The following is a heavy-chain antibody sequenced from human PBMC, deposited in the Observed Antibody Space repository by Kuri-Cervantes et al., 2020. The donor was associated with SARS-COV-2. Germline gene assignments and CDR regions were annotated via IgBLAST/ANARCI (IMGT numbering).Heavy chain of an antibody. CDR3: ARDLDSSGYCYYNYGMDV. J-gene: IGHJ6*02. Sequence: ASVKVSCKASGYTFTGYYMHRVRQAPGQGLEWMGWINPNSGGTNYAQKFQGWVTMTRDTSISTAYMELSRLRADDTAVYYGARDLDSSGYCYYNYGMDVWGQGATVTVSS. V-gene: IGHV1-2*04. CDR2: INPNSGGT. D-gene: IGHD3-22*01. CDR1: GYTFTGYY.